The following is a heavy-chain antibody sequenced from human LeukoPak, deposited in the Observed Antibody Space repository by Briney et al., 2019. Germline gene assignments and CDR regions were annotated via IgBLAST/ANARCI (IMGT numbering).Heavy chain of an antibody. V-gene: IGHV4-61*10. CDR2: IYYSGST. CDR1: GGSISSGSYY. CDR3: AREILTPYSGSYSRWFDP. J-gene: IGHJ5*02. D-gene: IGHD1-26*01. Sequence: PSQTLSLTCTVSGGSISSGSYYWSWIRQPAGKGLEWIGYIYYSGSTNYNPSLKSRVTISVDTSKNQFSLKLSSVTAADTAVYYCAREILTPYSGSYSRWFDPWGQGTLVTVSS.